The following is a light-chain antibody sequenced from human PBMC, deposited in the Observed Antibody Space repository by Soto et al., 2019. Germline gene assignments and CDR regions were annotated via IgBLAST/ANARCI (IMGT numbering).Light chain of an antibody. CDR3: SSYRSSSTYV. Sequence: QSALTQPASLSGSPGQSITISCTGTSSDVGSYNYVSWHQQHPGQAPKLMIYEVTPRASGIPDRFSASKSGNTASLTISGLQAGDEADYYCSSYRSSSTYVFGTGTKVTVL. J-gene: IGLJ1*01. CDR2: EVT. CDR1: SSDVGSYNY. V-gene: IGLV2-14*01.